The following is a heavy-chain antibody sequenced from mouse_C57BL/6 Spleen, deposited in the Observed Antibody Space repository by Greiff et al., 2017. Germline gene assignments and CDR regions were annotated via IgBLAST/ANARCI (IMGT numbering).Heavy chain of an antibody. J-gene: IGHJ4*01. CDR3: ARVVSTTVVATGAMDY. CDR1: GYAFSSYW. CDR2: IFPGGGDT. V-gene: IGHV1-80*01. D-gene: IGHD1-1*01. Sequence: VQLQQSGAELVKPGASVKISCKASGYAFSSYWMNWVKQRPGKGLEWIGQIFPGGGDTNYNGKFKGKATLTADKSSSTDYMQLSSLTCEDSAVYFCARVVSTTVVATGAMDYWGQGTSVTVSS.